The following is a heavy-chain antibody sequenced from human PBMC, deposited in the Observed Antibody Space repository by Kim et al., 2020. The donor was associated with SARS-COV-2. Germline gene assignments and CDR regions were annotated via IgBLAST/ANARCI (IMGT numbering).Heavy chain of an antibody. CDR1: GFTFSSYW. CDR3: ARGEDSGSYYILYHFDQ. Sequence: GGSLRLSCAASGFTFSSYWMHWVRQAPGKGLMWVSRINSDGSSTSYADSVKGRFTVSRDNAKNTVYLQMNSLRAEDTAVYYCARGEDSGSYYILYHFDQWGQGTLVTVSS. D-gene: IGHD1-26*01. J-gene: IGHJ4*02. CDR2: INSDGSST. V-gene: IGHV3-74*01.